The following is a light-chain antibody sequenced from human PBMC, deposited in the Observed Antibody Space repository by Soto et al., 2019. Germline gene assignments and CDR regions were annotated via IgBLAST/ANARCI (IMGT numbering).Light chain of an antibody. V-gene: IGLV2-23*02. CDR2: EVT. J-gene: IGLJ1*01. CDR3: CSFVHITTSYV. Sequence: QSALTQPPSVSGSPGQSVAISCTGTSSDVGSYNRVSWYQQHPGKASRLMISEVTKRPSGIFICFSGSKSGNTASLTISGLQAEDEADYYCCSFVHITTSYVFGTGTKVTVL. CDR1: SSDVGSYNR.